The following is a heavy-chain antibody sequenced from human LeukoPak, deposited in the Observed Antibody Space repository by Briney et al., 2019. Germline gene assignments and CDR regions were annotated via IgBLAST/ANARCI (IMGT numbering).Heavy chain of an antibody. V-gene: IGHV5-51*01. CDR1: GYSFTSYW. J-gene: IGHJ4*02. CDR2: IYPGDSDT. D-gene: IGHD6-19*01. CDR3: ARVFDSSGFYFDY. Sequence: GESLKISCKGSGYSFTSYWIGWVRQMPGKGLEWMGIIYPGDSDTRYSPSFQSQVTISADKSISTAYLQWSSLKASDTAMYYCARVFDSSGFYFDYWGQGTLVTVSS.